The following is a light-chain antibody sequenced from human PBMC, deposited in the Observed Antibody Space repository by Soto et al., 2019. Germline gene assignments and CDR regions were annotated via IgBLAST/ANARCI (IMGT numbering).Light chain of an antibody. CDR2: DAS. CDR3: QQYNSYWT. CDR1: QGIRND. Sequence: DIQMTQSPSSLSASVGDRVTISCRASQGIRNDLAWYQQKPGKAPKLLIYDASSLESGVPSRFSGSGSGTEFTLTISSLQPDDFATYYCQQYNSYWTFGQGTKV. V-gene: IGKV1-17*01. J-gene: IGKJ1*01.